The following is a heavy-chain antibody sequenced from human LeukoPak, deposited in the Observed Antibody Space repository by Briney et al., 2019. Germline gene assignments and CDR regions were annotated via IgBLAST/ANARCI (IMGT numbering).Heavy chain of an antibody. V-gene: IGHV1-24*01. J-gene: IGHJ4*02. CDR3: ATGGYYYDSSGYYYDY. Sequence: ASVKVSCKVSGYTLTELSMHWVRQAPGKGLEWMGGFDPEDGETIYAQKFQGRVTMTEDTSTDTAYMELSSLTSEDTAVYYCATGGYYYDSSGYYYDYWGQGTLVTVSP. D-gene: IGHD3-22*01. CDR2: FDPEDGET. CDR1: GYTLTELS.